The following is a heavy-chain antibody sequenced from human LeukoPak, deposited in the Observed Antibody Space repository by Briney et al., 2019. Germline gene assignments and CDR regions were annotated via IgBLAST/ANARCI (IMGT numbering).Heavy chain of an antibody. V-gene: IGHV4-38-2*02. CDR3: ARSRYSGGYWSLDY. CDR2: IYHSGNT. D-gene: IGHD1-26*01. J-gene: IGHJ4*02. CDR1: TYSISSGYF. Sequence: PSETLSLTCTVSTYSISSGYFWGWIRQPPGKGLEWNGSIYHSGNTYYNPSLKSRVTISVDTSKNQVSLKLSPVTAPDTAVYYCARSRYSGGYWSLDYWGQGTLVTVSS.